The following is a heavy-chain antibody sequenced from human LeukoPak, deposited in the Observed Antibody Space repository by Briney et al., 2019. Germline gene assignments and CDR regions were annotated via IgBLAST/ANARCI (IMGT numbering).Heavy chain of an antibody. CDR2: IYYSGYT. CDR1: GGSISSGGYY. Sequence: PSETLSLTCTVSGGSISSGGYYWSWIRQHPGKGLEWIGYIYYSGYTNYNPSLKSRVTISVDTSKNQFSLKLSSVTAADTAVYYCARGSGSYSFDYWGQGTLVTVSS. J-gene: IGHJ4*02. CDR3: ARGSGSYSFDY. V-gene: IGHV4-61*08. D-gene: IGHD1-26*01.